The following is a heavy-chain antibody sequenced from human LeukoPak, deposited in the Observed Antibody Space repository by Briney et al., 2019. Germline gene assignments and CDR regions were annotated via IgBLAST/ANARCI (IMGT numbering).Heavy chain of an antibody. CDR2: ISGSGGST. CDR1: GFTFSSYA. CDR3: ARSSSAWYPEGY. D-gene: IGHD6-19*01. Sequence: GGSLRLSCAASGFTFSSYAMSWVRQAPGKGLEWVSAISGSGGSTYYADSVKDRFTISRDNAKNSLYLQMNSLRAEDTAVYYCARSSSAWYPEGYWGQGTLVTVSS. V-gene: IGHV3-23*01. J-gene: IGHJ4*02.